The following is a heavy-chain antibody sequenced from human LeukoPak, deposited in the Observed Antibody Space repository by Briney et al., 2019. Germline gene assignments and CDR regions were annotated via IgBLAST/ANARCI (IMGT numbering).Heavy chain of an antibody. J-gene: IGHJ4*02. D-gene: IGHD6-13*01. CDR3: ARDSSSWPYYFDY. Sequence: GGSLRLSCVASGFTFSNYWMTWVRQAPGKGLEWVANIKQDGSQEFYVDSVKGRFTISRDNSKNTLYLQMNSLRAEDTAVYYCARDSSSWPYYFDYWGQGTLVTASS. CDR1: GFTFSNYW. CDR2: IKQDGSQE. V-gene: IGHV3-7*01.